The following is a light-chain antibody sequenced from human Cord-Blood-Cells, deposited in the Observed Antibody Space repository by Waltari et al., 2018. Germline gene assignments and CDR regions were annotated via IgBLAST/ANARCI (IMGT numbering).Light chain of an antibody. CDR2: DAS. CDR1: QDISNY. Sequence: DIPMTQSPSSLSASVGDRVTITCQASQDISNYLKWYQQKPGKAPKLLIYDASNLETGVPSRFSGSGSGTDFTFTISSLQPEDIATYYCQQYDNLYTFGQGTKLEIK. CDR3: QQYDNLYT. J-gene: IGKJ2*01. V-gene: IGKV1-33*01.